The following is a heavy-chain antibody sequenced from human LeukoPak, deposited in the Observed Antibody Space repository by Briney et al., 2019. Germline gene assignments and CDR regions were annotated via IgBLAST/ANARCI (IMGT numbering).Heavy chain of an antibody. CDR1: GYSFTSYG. D-gene: IGHD2-15*01. CDR3: ARVLSGGPFDY. Sequence: ASVKVSCKASGYSFTSYGISWVRQAPGQGLEWMGWISAYNGNTNYAQRLQGRVTMTTDTSTSTAYMELRSLTSNDTAVYYCARVLSGGPFDYWGQGTLVTVSS. J-gene: IGHJ4*02. V-gene: IGHV1-18*01. CDR2: ISAYNGNT.